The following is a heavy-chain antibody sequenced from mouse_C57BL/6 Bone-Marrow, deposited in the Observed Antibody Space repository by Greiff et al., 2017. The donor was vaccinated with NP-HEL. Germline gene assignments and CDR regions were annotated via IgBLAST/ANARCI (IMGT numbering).Heavy chain of an antibody. D-gene: IGHD2-3*01. V-gene: IGHV15-2*01. Sequence: VQLQQSGSELRSPGSSVKLSCKDFDSEVFPIAYMSWVRQKPGPGFEWIGGILPSIGRTIYGEKFEDKATLDAATLSNTAYLGLNSLTSEDAANYYCARRADDGGGFDYWGQGTTLTVSS. CDR3: ARRADDGGGFDY. CDR2: ILPSIGRT. CDR1: DSEVFPIAY. J-gene: IGHJ2*01.